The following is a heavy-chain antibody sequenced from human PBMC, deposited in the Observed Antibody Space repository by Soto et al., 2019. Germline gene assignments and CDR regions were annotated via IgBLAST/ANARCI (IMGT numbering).Heavy chain of an antibody. V-gene: IGHV4-34*01. D-gene: IGHD2-15*01. CDR1: GGSFSGYY. J-gene: IGHJ6*02. CDR2: INHSGST. CDR3: ARGGYCSGGSCLTPYYYYYGMDV. Sequence: SETLSLTCAVYGGSFSGYYWSWIRQPPGKGLEWIGEINHSGSTNYNPSLKSRVTIPVYTSKNQFSLKLCSVTAAYTAVYYCARGGYCSGGSCLTPYYYYYGMDVWGQGTTVTVSS.